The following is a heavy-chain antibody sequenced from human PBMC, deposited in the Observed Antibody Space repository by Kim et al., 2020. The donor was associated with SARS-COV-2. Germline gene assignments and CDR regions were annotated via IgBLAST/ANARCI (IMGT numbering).Heavy chain of an antibody. CDR1: GGSISGGGTS. J-gene: IGHJ4*02. D-gene: IGHD6-25*01. CDR2: IYHSGRT. V-gene: IGHV4-30-2*01. CDR3: YRDGPRGRRDY. Sequence: SETLSLTCAVSGGSISGGGTSWSWIRQPPGKGLEWIGFIYHSGRTYYNPSLKGRVTISIDKSKNQFSPRLSSVTAADSAAYYCYRDGPRGRRDYWGQG.